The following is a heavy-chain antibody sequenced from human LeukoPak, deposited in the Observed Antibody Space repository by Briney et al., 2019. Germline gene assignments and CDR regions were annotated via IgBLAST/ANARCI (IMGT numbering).Heavy chain of an antibody. D-gene: IGHD6-13*01. V-gene: IGHV1-8*03. CDR1: GYTFTSYD. CDR3: ARASSSSWIEDY. CDR2: MNPNSGNT. J-gene: IGHJ4*02. Sequence: GASVKVSCKASGYTFTSYDINWVRQATGQGLEWMGWMNPNSGNTGYAQKFQGRVTITRNTSISTAYMELGSLRSEDTAVYYCARASSSSWIEDYWGQGALVTVSS.